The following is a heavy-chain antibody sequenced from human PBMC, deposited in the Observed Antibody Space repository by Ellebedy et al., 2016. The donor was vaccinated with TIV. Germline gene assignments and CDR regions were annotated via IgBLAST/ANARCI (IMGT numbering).Heavy chain of an antibody. V-gene: IGHV4-39*01. Sequence: MPGGSLRLSCTVPGGSISSSSYYRGWIRQPPGKGLEWIGTIYYSGSTSYNPSLKSPVTISLDTSKNQFSLKLSSVTAADTAVYYCARRNDYGDYINWFDPWGQGTLVTVSS. J-gene: IGHJ5*02. CDR2: IYYSGST. D-gene: IGHD4-17*01. CDR3: ARRNDYGDYINWFDP. CDR1: GGSISSSSYY.